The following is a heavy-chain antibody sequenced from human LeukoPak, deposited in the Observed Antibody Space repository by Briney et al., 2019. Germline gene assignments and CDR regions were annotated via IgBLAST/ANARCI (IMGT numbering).Heavy chain of an antibody. CDR3: ATHAGTANFDY. Sequence: PGVSLRLSCAASGFTFSSYAMSWVRQAPGKGLEWVSAISTGGDSTYYADSVKGRFTISRDNSKNTLYLQMNSLRAEDTAVYYCATHAGTANFDYWGQGTLVTVSS. CDR2: ISTGGDST. D-gene: IGHD6-13*01. J-gene: IGHJ4*02. CDR1: GFTFSSYA. V-gene: IGHV3-23*01.